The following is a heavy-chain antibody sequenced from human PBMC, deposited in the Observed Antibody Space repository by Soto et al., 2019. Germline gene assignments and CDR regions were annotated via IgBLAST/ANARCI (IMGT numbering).Heavy chain of an antibody. D-gene: IGHD2-2*01. Sequence: VKVSCKTSGYTFSNYGITWVRQAPGQPLEWLGWISLYSDGTNYAQKFQGRVSMTTDTSTTTAYMELRSLRSDDTAVYYCARVVPGAEAWFGPWGHGTLVTVSS. CDR3: ARVVPGAEAWFGP. V-gene: IGHV1-18*01. CDR2: ISLYSDGT. J-gene: IGHJ5*02. CDR1: GYTFSNYG.